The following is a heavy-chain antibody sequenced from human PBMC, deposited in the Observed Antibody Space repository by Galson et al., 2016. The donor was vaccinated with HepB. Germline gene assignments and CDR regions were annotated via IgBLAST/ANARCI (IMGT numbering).Heavy chain of an antibody. CDR3: ARTVYDRSGYYPTNWYFEL. Sequence: PALVKPTQTLTLTCDFYGFSLTASRVGVGWVRQPPGKALEWLALIYYDDYKLFSPSLRTRLSIDMDTPGNQAVLTMTDMDPVDTSTYYCARTVYDRSGYYPTNWYFELWGRGTLVTVSS. D-gene: IGHD3-22*01. J-gene: IGHJ2*01. CDR1: GFSLTASRVG. V-gene: IGHV2-5*02. CDR2: IYYDDYK.